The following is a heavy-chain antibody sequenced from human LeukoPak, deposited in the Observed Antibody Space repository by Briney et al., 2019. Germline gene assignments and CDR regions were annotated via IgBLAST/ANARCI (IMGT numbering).Heavy chain of an antibody. Sequence: SQTLSLTCTVSGGSISSGDYYWGWIRQPPGKGLEWIGSIYHSGSTYYNPSLKSRVTISVDTSKNQFSLKLSSVTAADTAVYYCACLMVYGWYFDLWGRGTLVTVSS. CDR1: GGSISSGDYY. D-gene: IGHD2-8*01. CDR2: IYHSGST. CDR3: ACLMVYGWYFDL. J-gene: IGHJ2*01. V-gene: IGHV4-39*07.